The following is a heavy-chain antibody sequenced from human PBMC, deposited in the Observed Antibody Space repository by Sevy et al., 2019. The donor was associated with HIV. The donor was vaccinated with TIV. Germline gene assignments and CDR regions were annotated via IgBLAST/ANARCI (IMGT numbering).Heavy chain of an antibody. CDR1: GFSFSQYA. V-gene: IGHV3-30*04. CDR2: ISYDGSYK. Sequence: GGSLRLSCATSGFSFSQYAFHWVRQAPGKGLDWVSFISYDGSYKKYADSVKGRFTISRDNSRSTLYLQMNSLRFDDTAVYYCARIAVTYCTNDCYHRFDYWGQGALVTVSS. D-gene: IGHD2-8*01. J-gene: IGHJ4*02. CDR3: ARIAVTYCTNDCYHRFDY.